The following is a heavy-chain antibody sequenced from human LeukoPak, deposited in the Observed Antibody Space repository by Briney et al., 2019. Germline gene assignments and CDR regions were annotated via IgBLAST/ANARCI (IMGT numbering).Heavy chain of an antibody. V-gene: IGHV3-7*01. CDR2: IKQDGSEK. D-gene: IGHD3-10*01. J-gene: IGHJ6*03. CDR1: GFTFSSYW. CDR3: ARAAMGFGDYYYYMDV. Sequence: GGSLRLSCAASGFTFSSYWMSWVRQAPGKGLEWVANIKQDGSEKYYVDSVKGRFTISRDNAKNSLYLQMNSLRAEDTAVYYCARAAMGFGDYYYYMDVWGKGTTVTVSS.